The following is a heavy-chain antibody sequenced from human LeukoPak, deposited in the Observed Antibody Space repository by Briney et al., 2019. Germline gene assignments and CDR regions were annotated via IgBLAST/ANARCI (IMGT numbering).Heavy chain of an antibody. D-gene: IGHD1-20*01. Sequence: SLRLSCSACGFAFDGYAMHWVRQAPGKRREWFSGISWNSGSIGYADSVKGRFTISRDNAKNSLYLQMTSLRAEDTALYYCPKDVLTATTFDSGMNVWGQGTTVTVSS. CDR1: GFAFDGYA. V-gene: IGHV3-9*01. CDR2: ISWNSGSI. J-gene: IGHJ6*02. CDR3: PKDVLTATTFDSGMNV.